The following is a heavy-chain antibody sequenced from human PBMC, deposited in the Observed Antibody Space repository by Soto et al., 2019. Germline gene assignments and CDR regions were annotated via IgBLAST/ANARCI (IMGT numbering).Heavy chain of an antibody. Sequence: EVQLVESGGGLVKPGGSLRLSCAASGFTFTNDWMNWVRQAPGKGLEWVGRIKSKTDGGTTDYAAPVEGRFTISRDDSRDTLYLQMNSLKTEDTALYYCTTDLFPRAGINYWGQGTLVTVSS. D-gene: IGHD1-1*01. V-gene: IGHV3-15*07. CDR2: IKSKTDGGTT. J-gene: IGHJ4*02. CDR3: TTDLFPRAGINY. CDR1: GFTFTNDW.